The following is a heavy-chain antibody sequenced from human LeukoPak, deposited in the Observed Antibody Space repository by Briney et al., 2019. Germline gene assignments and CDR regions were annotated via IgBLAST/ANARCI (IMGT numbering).Heavy chain of an antibody. CDR1: GYTFTGYY. J-gene: IGHJ5*02. CDR3: ARAPITIFGVVIPPTWFEP. V-gene: IGHV1-2*02. Sequence: ASVKVSCKASGYTFTGYYMNWVRQAPGQGREWMGWINPNSGGTNYAKKFQGRVTMTRDTSISTAYMALSRLRSDDTAVYYCARAPITIFGVVIPPTWFEPWGQGTLVTVSS. CDR2: INPNSGGT. D-gene: IGHD3-3*01.